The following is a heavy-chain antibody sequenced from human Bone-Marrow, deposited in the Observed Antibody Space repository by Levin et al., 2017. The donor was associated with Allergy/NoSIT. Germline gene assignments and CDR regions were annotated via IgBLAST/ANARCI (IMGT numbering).Heavy chain of an antibody. J-gene: IGHJ4*02. Sequence: GESLKISCAASGFSFSTYWMSWVRQAPGKGLEWVANIKQDGSGRYYVDSVKGRFTISRDNAKNSLYLQMNSLRAEDTAVYYCARSEDYWGQGTLVTVSS. CDR1: GFSFSTYW. V-gene: IGHV3-7*01. CDR2: IKQDGSGR. CDR3: ARSEDY.